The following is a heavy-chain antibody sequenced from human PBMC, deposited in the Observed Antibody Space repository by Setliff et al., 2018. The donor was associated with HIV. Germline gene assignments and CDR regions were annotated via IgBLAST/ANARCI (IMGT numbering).Heavy chain of an antibody. D-gene: IGHD2-2*01. CDR3: ARDSDCDTTTCGDYYYMDV. V-gene: IGHV4-34*01. CDR2: INYSGGT. CDR1: GGSFSGYS. Sequence: SETLSLTCAVYGGSFSGYSWNWIRQPPGKGLEWIGEINYSGGTNYNPSLKSRVTISVDTSKNQLSLRLTSVTAADTAVYCARDSDCDTTTCGDYYYMDVWGIGTTVTVSS. J-gene: IGHJ6*03.